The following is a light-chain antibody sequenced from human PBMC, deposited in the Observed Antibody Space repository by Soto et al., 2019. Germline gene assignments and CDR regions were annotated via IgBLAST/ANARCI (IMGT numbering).Light chain of an antibody. V-gene: IGKV1-5*03. J-gene: IGKJ4*01. CDR3: PLANSFPIT. CDR1: QSIGSW. CDR2: KAS. Sequence: DNRVNLSPSAVSAKKRDRVTITCRASQSIGSWLAWYQQKPGKAPKLLIYKASTLKSGVPSRFSGSGSGTEFTLTIIFLQPDDFTTYYCPLANSFPITSAGGGKVDI.